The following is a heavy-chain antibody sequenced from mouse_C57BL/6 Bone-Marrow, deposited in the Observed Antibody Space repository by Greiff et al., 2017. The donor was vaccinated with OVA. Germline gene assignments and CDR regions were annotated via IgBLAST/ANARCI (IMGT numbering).Heavy chain of an antibody. V-gene: IGHV1-54*01. D-gene: IGHD2-5*01. J-gene: IGHJ3*01. CDR1: GYAFTNYL. CDR3: AKSFYYSNYERFAY. Sequence: QVQLKQSGAELVRPGTSVKVSCKASGYAFTNYLIEWVKQRPGQGLEWIGVINPGSGGTNYNEKFKGKATLTADKSSSTAYMQLSSLTSEDSAVYFCAKSFYYSNYERFAYWGQGTLVTVSA. CDR2: INPGSGGT.